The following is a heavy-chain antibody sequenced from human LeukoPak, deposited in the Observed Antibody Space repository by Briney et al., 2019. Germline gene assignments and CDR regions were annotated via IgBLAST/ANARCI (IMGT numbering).Heavy chain of an antibody. D-gene: IGHD6-13*01. V-gene: IGHV4-34*01. CDR2: INHSGST. Sequence: SETLSLTCAVYGGSFSGYYWSWIRQPPGKGLEWIGEINHSGSTNYNPSLKSRVTISVDTSKSQFSLKLSSVTAADTAVYYCARDDLQLVRRLGGGTEYYYYYYMDVWGKGTTVTVSS. CDR1: GGSFSGYY. J-gene: IGHJ6*03. CDR3: ARDDLQLVRRLGGGTEYYYYYYMDV.